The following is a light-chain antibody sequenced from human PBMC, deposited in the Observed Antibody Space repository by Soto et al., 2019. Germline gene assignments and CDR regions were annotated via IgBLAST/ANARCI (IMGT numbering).Light chain of an antibody. CDR1: SSDVGGYNY. Sequence: HSVLTQPASVSGYPGQSITISCTGTSSDVGGYNYVSWYQQHPGKAPKLMIYDVSNRPSGVSNRFSGSKSGNTASLTISGLQAEDEADYYCSSYTGSSTLYVFGTGTKLTVL. J-gene: IGLJ1*01. CDR3: SSYTGSSTLYV. V-gene: IGLV2-14*01. CDR2: DVS.